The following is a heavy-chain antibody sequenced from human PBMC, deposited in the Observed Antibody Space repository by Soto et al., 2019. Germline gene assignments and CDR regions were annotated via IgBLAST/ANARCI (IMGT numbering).Heavy chain of an antibody. J-gene: IGHJ4*02. CDR3: ARVLYTVTTLSFDY. CDR1: GGSISSGGYY. D-gene: IGHD4-17*01. Sequence: PSETLSLTCTVSGGSISSGGYYWSWIRQHPGKGLEWIGYIYYSGSTYYNPSLKSRVTISVDTSKNQFSLKLSSVTAADTAVYYCARVLYTVTTLSFDYWGQGTLVTVSS. CDR2: IYYSGST. V-gene: IGHV4-31*03.